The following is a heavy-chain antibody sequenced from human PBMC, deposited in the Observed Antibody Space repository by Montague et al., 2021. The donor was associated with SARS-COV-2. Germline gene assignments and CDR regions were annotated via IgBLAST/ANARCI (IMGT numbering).Heavy chain of an antibody. CDR1: GASINSSSHY. CDR3: ARPVSYGSSGCQNDPFDV. CDR2: IFSSGST. V-gene: IGHV4-39*02. J-gene: IGHJ3*01. Sequence: SETLSLTCTVSGASINSSSHYWGWIRQPPGKGLEWIGSIFSSGSTYYNPSLKTRVTISVDTSGNHLSLKLSSVTATDTAMYYCARPVSYGSSGCQNDPFDVWGQGTMVTVSS. D-gene: IGHD3-22*01.